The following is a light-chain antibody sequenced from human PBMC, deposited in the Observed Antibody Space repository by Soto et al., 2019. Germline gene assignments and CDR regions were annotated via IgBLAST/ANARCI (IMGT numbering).Light chain of an antibody. V-gene: IGLV2-11*01. J-gene: IGLJ1*01. CDR2: DVN. CDR1: SSDVGGYNY. Sequence: QSVLTQPRSVSGSPGQSVTISCTGTSSDVGGYNYVSWYQQHPGKAPKLIIYDVNRRPSGVPDRFSGSKSGNTASLTISGLQAEDEADYYCCSYAGSYTYVFGTGTKGTVL. CDR3: CSYAGSYTYV.